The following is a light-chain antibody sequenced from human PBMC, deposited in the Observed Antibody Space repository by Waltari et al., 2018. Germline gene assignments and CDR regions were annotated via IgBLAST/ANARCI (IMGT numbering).Light chain of an antibody. CDR3: QQFNTYPLT. Sequence: IQLPQSPSSLSASVGDRVTITCRASQGISSDLAWYQQKPGKAPNLLIYAAFTLQSGVPSRFSGSGSGTDFTLTISSLQPEDFATYCCQQFNTYPLTFGQGTRLEIK. CDR2: AAF. J-gene: IGKJ5*01. V-gene: IGKV1-9*01. CDR1: QGISSD.